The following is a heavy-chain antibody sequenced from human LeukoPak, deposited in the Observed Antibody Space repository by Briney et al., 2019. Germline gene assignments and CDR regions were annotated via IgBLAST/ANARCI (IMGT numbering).Heavy chain of an antibody. V-gene: IGHV1-18*01. CDR3: ARVVLRYFDWLRADAFDI. J-gene: IGHJ3*02. CDR2: ISAYNGNT. CDR1: GYTFTSYG. Sequence: ASVKASCKASGYTFTSYGISWVRQAPGQGLEWMGWISAYNGNTNYAQKLQGRVTMTTDTSTSTAYMELRSLRSDDTAVYYCARVVLRYFDWLRADAFDIWGQGTMVTVSS. D-gene: IGHD3-9*01.